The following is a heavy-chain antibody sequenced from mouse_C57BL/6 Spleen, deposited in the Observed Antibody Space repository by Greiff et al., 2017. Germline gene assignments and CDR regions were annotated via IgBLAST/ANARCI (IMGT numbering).Heavy chain of an antibody. CDR2: IDPSDSYT. Sequence: QVQLQQPGAELVKPGASVKLSCKASGYTFTSYWMQWVKQRPGQGLEWIGEIDPSDSYTNYNQKFKGKATLTVDTSSSTAYMQLSSLTSEDSAVYYCAREPFITTVVAKDFDYWGQGTTLTVSS. CDR3: AREPFITTVVAKDFDY. J-gene: IGHJ2*01. CDR1: GYTFTSYW. D-gene: IGHD1-1*01. V-gene: IGHV1-50*01.